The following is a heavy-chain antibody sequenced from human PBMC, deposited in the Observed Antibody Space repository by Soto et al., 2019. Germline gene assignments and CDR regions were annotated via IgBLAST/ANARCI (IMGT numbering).Heavy chain of an antibody. Sequence: PSEILSLTCTVSGASITSSSYWSWIRQPAGKGLEWIGRFSLSGTTNYNPSLRSRVTMSADVSKNQFSLRLTSVTAADTALYYCARGMTPPGAPAWYYFDSWGQGTLVTVSS. CDR2: FSLSGTT. V-gene: IGHV4-4*07. J-gene: IGHJ4*02. CDR3: ARGMTPPGAPAWYYFDS. D-gene: IGHD2-8*02. CDR1: GASITSSSY.